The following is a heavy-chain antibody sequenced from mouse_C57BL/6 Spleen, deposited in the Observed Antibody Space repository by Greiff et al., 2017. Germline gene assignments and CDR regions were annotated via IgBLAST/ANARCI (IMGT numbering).Heavy chain of an antibody. V-gene: IGHV1-55*01. J-gene: IGHJ3*01. CDR3: ARDYYGSRAAY. CDR2: IYPGSGST. Sequence: VKLQQPGAELVKPGASVKMSCKASGYTFTSYWITWVKQRPGQGLEWIGDIYPGSGSTNYNEKFKSKATLTVDTSSSTAYMQLSSLTSEDSAVYYFARDYYGSRAAYWGQGTLVTVSA. CDR1: GYTFTSYW. D-gene: IGHD1-1*01.